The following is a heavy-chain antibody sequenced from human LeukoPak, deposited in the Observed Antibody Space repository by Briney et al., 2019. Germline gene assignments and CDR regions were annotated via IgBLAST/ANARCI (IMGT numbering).Heavy chain of an antibody. Sequence: GESLKISCKGSGYSFTSYWIGWVRQMPGKGLEWMGIIYPGDSDTRYSPSSQGQVTISADKSISTAYLQWSSLKASDTAMYYCARTKQLVRGNYYYYYYMDVWGKGTTVTVSS. D-gene: IGHD6-6*01. J-gene: IGHJ6*03. CDR3: ARTKQLVRGNYYYYYYMDV. CDR1: GYSFTSYW. CDR2: IYPGDSDT. V-gene: IGHV5-51*01.